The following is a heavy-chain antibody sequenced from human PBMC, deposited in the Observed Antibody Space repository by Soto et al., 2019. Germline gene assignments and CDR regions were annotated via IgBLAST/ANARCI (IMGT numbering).Heavy chain of an antibody. CDR2: MNPNSGNT. J-gene: IGHJ6*03. CDR1: GYTFTSYD. Sequence: QVQLVQSGAEVKKPGASVKVSCKASGYTFTSYDINWVRQATGQGLEWMGWMNPNSGNTGYAQKFQGRVTMTRNTSISTAYMELSSLRSEDTAVYYCARGRRSRSNTLPYYYYYLDVWGKGTTVTVSS. V-gene: IGHV1-8*01. CDR3: ARGRRSRSNTLPYYYYYLDV. D-gene: IGHD3-16*01.